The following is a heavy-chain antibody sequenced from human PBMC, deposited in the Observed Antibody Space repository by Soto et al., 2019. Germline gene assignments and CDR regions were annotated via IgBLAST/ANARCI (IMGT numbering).Heavy chain of an antibody. D-gene: IGHD5-18*01. CDR3: ARGLNGYLHYFDY. CDR2: INPNSGGT. V-gene: IGHV1-2*04. Sequence: ASVKVSCKASGYTFTGYYMHWVRQAPGQGLEWMGWINPNSGGTNYAQKFQGWVTMTRDTSISTAYMELSRLRSDDTAVYYCARGLNGYLHYFDYWGQRTPVTVS. CDR1: GYTFTGYY. J-gene: IGHJ4*02.